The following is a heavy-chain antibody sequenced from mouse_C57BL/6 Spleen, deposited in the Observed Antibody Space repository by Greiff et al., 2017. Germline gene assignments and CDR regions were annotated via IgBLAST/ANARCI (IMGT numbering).Heavy chain of an antibody. CDR3: ARPHYDYDGYAMDY. V-gene: IGHV1-64*01. CDR2: IHPNSGST. Sequence: QVQLQQPGAELVKPGASVKLSCQASGYTFTSYWMHWVKQRPGQGLEWIGMIHPNSGSTNYNEKFKSKATLTVDKSSSTAYMQLSSLTSEDSAVYYCARPHYDYDGYAMDYWGQGTSVTVSS. J-gene: IGHJ4*01. D-gene: IGHD2-4*01. CDR1: GYTFTSYW.